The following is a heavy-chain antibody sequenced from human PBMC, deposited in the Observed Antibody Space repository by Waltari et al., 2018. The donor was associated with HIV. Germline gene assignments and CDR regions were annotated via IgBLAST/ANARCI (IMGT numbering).Heavy chain of an antibody. CDR2: INKNNSYI. V-gene: IGHV3-21*02. Sequence: EVQLVESGGGLVKPGGSLRVSCAASGFTFRLYSMNWVRQAPGKGLEWVASINKNNSYISYADSVKGRFAISRDNAKNSLYLQMNSLRAEDTAIYYCASRDYGAYAGELVYWGQGTLVTVSS. CDR1: GFTFRLYS. J-gene: IGHJ4*02. D-gene: IGHD4-17*01. CDR3: ASRDYGAYAGELVY.